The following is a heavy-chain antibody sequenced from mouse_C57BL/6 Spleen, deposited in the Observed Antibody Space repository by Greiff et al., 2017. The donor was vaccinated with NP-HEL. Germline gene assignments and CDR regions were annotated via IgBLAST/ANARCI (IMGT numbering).Heavy chain of an antibody. V-gene: IGHV10-1*01. CDR3: VGQRNSDYFDY. Sequence: EVQLVESGGGLVQPKGSLKLSCAASGFSFNTYAMNWVRQAPGKGLEWVARIRSKSNNYAKNYADSVKDRFTISRDDSESMLYLQMNNLKTEDTAMYYCVGQRNSDYFDYWGQGTTLTVSS. D-gene: IGHD2-1*01. J-gene: IGHJ2*01. CDR2: IRSKSNNYAK. CDR1: GFSFNTYA.